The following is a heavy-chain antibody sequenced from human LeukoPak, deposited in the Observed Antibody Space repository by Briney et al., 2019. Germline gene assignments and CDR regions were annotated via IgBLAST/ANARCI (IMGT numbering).Heavy chain of an antibody. CDR2: IYYSGST. CDR1: GGSISSYY. CDR3: ARTIAAAATDPGYFDC. D-gene: IGHD6-13*01. Sequence: SETLSLTCTVSGGSISSYYWSWIRQPPGKGLEWSGYIYYSGSTNYNPSLKSRVTISVDTSKNQFSLKLSSVTAADTAVYYCARTIAAAATDPGYFDCWGQGTLVTVSS. V-gene: IGHV4-59*01. J-gene: IGHJ4*02.